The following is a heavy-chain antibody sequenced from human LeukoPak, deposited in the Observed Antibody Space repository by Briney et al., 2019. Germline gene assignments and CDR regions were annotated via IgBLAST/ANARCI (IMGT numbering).Heavy chain of an antibody. D-gene: IGHD3-10*01. CDR3: ARQGDFYGSGYFDY. J-gene: IGHJ4*02. V-gene: IGHV4-59*08. CDR1: GGSINSYY. Sequence: SETLSLTCTVSGGSINSYYWSWIRQPPGRGLEWIGSIHYSGSTSYNPSLRSRVTISVDTSKKQFSLKLSSVTAADTAVYYCARQGDFYGSGYFDYWGQGTLVTVSS. CDR2: IHYSGST.